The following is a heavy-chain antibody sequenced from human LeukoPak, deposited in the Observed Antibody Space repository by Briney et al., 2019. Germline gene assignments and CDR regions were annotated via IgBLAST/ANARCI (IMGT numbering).Heavy chain of an antibody. CDR2: IYSGGST. J-gene: IGHJ6*02. D-gene: IGHD5-18*01. CDR1: GFTVSSNY. Sequence: GGSLRLSCEASGFTVSSNYMSWVRQAPGKGLEWVSVIYSGGSTYYADSVKGRFTISRDSSKNTLYLQMNSLRAEDTAIYYCARAPPGYMDYHYGIEVWGQGTTVTVSS. V-gene: IGHV3-53*01. CDR3: ARAPPGYMDYHYGIEV.